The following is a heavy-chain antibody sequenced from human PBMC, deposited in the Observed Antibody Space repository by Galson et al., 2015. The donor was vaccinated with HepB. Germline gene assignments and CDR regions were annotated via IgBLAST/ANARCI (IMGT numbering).Heavy chain of an antibody. CDR2: IYYSGST. D-gene: IGHD6-13*01. Sequence: ETLSLTCTFSGGSISSSSYYWGWIRQPPGKGLEWIGSIYYSGSTYYNPSLKSRVTISVDTSKNQFSLKLSSVTAADTAVYYCARHRGSSWYAFDYWGQGTLVTVSS. CDR3: ARHRGSSWYAFDY. V-gene: IGHV4-39*01. J-gene: IGHJ4*02. CDR1: GGSISSSSYY.